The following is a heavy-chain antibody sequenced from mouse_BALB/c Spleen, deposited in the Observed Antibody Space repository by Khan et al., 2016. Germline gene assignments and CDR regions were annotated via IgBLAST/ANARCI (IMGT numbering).Heavy chain of an antibody. CDR2: INPSTGYT. Sequence: QVQLQQSGAELAKPGASVKMSCKASGYTFTSYWMHWVKQRPGQGLEWIGYINPSTGYTEYNQKFKDKATLTAAKSSSTAYMQLSSLTSEDSAVYYGASSGYFDYWGQGTTLTVSS. CDR3: ASSGYFDY. V-gene: IGHV1-7*01. D-gene: IGHD3-1*01. CDR1: GYTFTSYW. J-gene: IGHJ2*01.